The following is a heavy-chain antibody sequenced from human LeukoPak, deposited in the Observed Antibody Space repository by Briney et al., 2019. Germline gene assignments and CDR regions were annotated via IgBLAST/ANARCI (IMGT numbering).Heavy chain of an antibody. J-gene: IGHJ4*02. Sequence: PGGSLRFSCAASGFTFSTYSMNWVRQAPGKGLEWVSSISSSSSYIYYADSVKGRFTISRDNAKNSLYLQMNSLRAEDTAVYYCARAGVIAVAGIPDYWGQGTLVTVSS. CDR1: GFTFSTYS. V-gene: IGHV3-21*01. CDR3: ARAGVIAVAGIPDY. D-gene: IGHD6-19*01. CDR2: ISSSSSYI.